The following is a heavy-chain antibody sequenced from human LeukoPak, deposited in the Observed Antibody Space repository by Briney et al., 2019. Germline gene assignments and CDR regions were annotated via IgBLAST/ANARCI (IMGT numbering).Heavy chain of an antibody. CDR1: GFTFSSYG. J-gene: IGHJ4*02. V-gene: IGHV3-30*18. CDR2: ISYDGINK. CDR3: AKASMQAAVAADFDY. Sequence: GGSLRLSCAASGFTFSSYGMHWVRQAPGKGLEWVAVISYDGINKYYADSVKGRFTISRDNSKNTLYLQMNSLRAEDTAVYYCAKASMQAAVAADFDYWGQGTLVTVSS. D-gene: IGHD6-19*01.